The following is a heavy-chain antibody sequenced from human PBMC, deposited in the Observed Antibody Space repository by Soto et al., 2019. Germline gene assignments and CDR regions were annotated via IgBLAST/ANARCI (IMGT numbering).Heavy chain of an antibody. CDR2: ISSSGDIP. Sequence: EVQLLESGGGLVQPGGSLRLSCAASGFTFTTYAMSWVRQPPGKGLEWVSGISSSGDIPYYADSVKGRFTISRDQPKKTVYLSMNSLRAEDTALYYCGNVNSIVGDGDHDYWGQGTLVSVSS. CDR3: GNVNSIVGDGDHDY. CDR1: GFTFTTYA. V-gene: IGHV3-23*01. D-gene: IGHD4-17*01. J-gene: IGHJ4*02.